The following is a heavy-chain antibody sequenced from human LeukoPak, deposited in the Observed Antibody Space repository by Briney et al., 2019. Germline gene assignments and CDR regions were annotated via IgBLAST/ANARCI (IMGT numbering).Heavy chain of an antibody. CDR2: IYYTGST. J-gene: IGHJ6*02. D-gene: IGHD2-8*01. Sequence: SETLSLTCTVSGGSINSGGYYWSWIRQHPGKGLEWIGYIYYTGSTYYNPSLRSRLTMSIDTSKNQFSLKLSSATAADTAVYYCASTNGFAYYYYGMDVWGQGTTVTVSS. V-gene: IGHV4-31*03. CDR3: ASTNGFAYYYYGMDV. CDR1: GGSINSGGYY.